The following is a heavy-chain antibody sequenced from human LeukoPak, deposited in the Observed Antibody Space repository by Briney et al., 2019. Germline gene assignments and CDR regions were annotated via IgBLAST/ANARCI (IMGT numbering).Heavy chain of an antibody. Sequence: SETLSLTCTVSGGSISSHYWSRIRQPPGKGLEWIGDIYNSGSTNYNPSLKSRVTISVDTSKNQFSLKLSSVTAADTAVYYCARGLQHWGQGTLVTVSS. CDR3: ARGLQH. J-gene: IGHJ1*01. CDR1: GGSISSHY. V-gene: IGHV4-59*11. CDR2: IYNSGST.